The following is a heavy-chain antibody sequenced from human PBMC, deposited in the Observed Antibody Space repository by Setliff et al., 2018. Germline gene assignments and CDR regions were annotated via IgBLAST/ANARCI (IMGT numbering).Heavy chain of an antibody. J-gene: IGHJ4*02. Sequence: SETLSLTCTVSGGSISSGSYYWSWIRQPAGKGLEGIGHIYTSGSTNYNPSLKSRVTISVDTSKNQFSLKLSSVTAADTAVYYCASTSYDSSGYYFDYWGQGTLVTVSS. CDR2: IYTSGST. D-gene: IGHD3-22*01. CDR3: ASTSYDSSGYYFDY. V-gene: IGHV4-61*09. CDR1: GGSISSGSYY.